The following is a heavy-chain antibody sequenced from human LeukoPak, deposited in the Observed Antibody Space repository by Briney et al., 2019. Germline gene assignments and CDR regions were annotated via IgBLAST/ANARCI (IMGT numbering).Heavy chain of an antibody. Sequence: SVKVSCKASGYTFIDYYMHWVRQAPGQGLEWMAWINPHSGGTHYAQKFEGRVTLTRDTSISTVYMELSRLRSDDTAVYYCARDGSLDYWGQGTLVTVSS. CDR2: INPHSGGT. V-gene: IGHV1-2*02. J-gene: IGHJ4*02. CDR3: ARDGSLDY. CDR1: GYTFIDYY.